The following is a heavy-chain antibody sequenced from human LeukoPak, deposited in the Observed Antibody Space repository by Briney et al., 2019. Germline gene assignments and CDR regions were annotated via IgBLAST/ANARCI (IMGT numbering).Heavy chain of an antibody. CDR1: GYTFTSYY. Sequence: ASVKVSCKASGYTFTSYYMHWVRQAPGKGLEWMGIINPSGGSTSYAQKFQGRVTMTRDTSTSTVYMELSSLRSEDTAVYYCARDSSSWYHLDYWGQGTLVTVSS. CDR3: ARDSSSWYHLDY. CDR2: INPSGGST. J-gene: IGHJ4*02. V-gene: IGHV1-46*01. D-gene: IGHD6-13*01.